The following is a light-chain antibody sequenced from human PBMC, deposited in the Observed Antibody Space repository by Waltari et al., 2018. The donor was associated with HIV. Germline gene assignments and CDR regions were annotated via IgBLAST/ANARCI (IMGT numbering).Light chain of an antibody. J-gene: IGLJ3*02. CDR2: KDN. CDR1: GLAKAH. V-gene: IGLV3-25*03. CDR3: QSADKSRHNWV. Sequence: SYEVTQPPSVSVSPGQTARILCSGDGLAKAHAHWYQQRPGQAPVLVIYKDNERPSCIPERFSGSASESTVTLTISGVQAEDEGDYYCQSADKSRHNWVFGGGTKLTVL.